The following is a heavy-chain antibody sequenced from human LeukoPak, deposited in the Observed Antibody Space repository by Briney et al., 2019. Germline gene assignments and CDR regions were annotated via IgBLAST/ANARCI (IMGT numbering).Heavy chain of an antibody. CDR1: GFDFTNYH. J-gene: IGHJ4*02. Sequence: GGSLRLSCAASGFDFTNYHMKWVHQAPGKGLEWVSSISSSSRYIYYADSVKGRFTISRDNAKNSLYLQMNSLRAEDTAVYYCAKDPALGYCSSTSCSAFDYWGQGTLVTVSS. CDR2: ISSSSRYI. V-gene: IGHV3-21*04. CDR3: AKDPALGYCSSTSCSAFDY. D-gene: IGHD2-2*01.